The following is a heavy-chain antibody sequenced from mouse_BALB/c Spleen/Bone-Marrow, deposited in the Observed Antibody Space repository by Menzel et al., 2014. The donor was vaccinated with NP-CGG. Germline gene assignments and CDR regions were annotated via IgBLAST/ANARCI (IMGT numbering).Heavy chain of an antibody. CDR1: GYTFTDYA. V-gene: IGHV1S137*01. D-gene: IGHD2-4*01. Sequence: VQLQQSGAELVRPGVSVKIPCKGSGYTFTDYAMHWVKQSHAKSLEWIGVISTYYGDASYNQKFKGKATMTVDKSSSTAYMELARLTSEDSAIYYCARDYDYGFAYWGQGTLVTVSA. CDR2: ISTYYGDA. CDR3: ARDYDYGFAY. J-gene: IGHJ3*01.